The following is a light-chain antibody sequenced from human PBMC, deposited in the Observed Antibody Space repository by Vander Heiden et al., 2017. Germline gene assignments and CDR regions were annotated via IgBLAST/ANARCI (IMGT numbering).Light chain of an antibody. CDR3: QQSDSTPTT. V-gene: IGKV1-39*01. CDR1: QSISSY. Sequence: DLQMTHSPSSLSASVGDRVTITCRASQSISSYLNWYQQKPGKAPKLLIYAASSLQSGVPSRFSGSGSGTDFTLTISSLQPEDFATYYCQQSDSTPTTFGQGTRLEIK. CDR2: AAS. J-gene: IGKJ5*01.